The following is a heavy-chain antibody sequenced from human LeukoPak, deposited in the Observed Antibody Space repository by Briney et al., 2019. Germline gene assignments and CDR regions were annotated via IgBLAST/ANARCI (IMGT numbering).Heavy chain of an antibody. CDR1: GGTFSSYA. D-gene: IGHD2-2*01. CDR2: IIHIFGTA. CDR3: AILYCSSTSCRPGGWFDP. J-gene: IGHJ5*02. V-gene: IGHV1-69*01. Sequence: SVKVSCKASGGTFSSYAISWVRQAPGQGLEWMGGIIHIFGTANYAQKFQGRVTITADESTSTAYMELSSLRSEDTAVYYCAILYCSSTSCRPGGWFDPWGQGTLVTISS.